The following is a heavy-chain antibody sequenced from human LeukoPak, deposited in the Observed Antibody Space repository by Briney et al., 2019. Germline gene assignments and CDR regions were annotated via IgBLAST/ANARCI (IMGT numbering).Heavy chain of an antibody. V-gene: IGHV1-46*01. CDR2: INPSGGST. CDR3: ARAPVLRFLEPGAFDI. Sequence: ASVKVSCKASGYTFTSYYMHWVRQAPGQGLEWMGIINPSGGSTSYAQKFQGRVTMTRDTSTSTVYMELSSLRSEDTAVYYCARAPVLRFLEPGAFDIWGQGTMVTVSS. D-gene: IGHD3-3*01. J-gene: IGHJ3*02. CDR1: GYTFTSYY.